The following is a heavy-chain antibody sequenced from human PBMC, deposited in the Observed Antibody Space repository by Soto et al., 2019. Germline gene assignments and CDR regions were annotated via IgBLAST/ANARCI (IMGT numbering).Heavy chain of an antibody. V-gene: IGHV3-23*01. D-gene: IGHD3-3*01. CDR3: AKETHDFCKEDNYCFDF. CDR2: ISGRGGST. Sequence: EVELLESGGGLVQPGVSLRRSCATSGVTFRSYAMSWVRKAPGKGLAWVSAISGRGGSTYYADSVKGRFTISRDNSKNTLYLQMNSLRAEDMAVYYCAKETHDFCKEDNYCFDFWGHGTLGTFAS. CDR1: GVTFRSYA. J-gene: IGHJ4*01.